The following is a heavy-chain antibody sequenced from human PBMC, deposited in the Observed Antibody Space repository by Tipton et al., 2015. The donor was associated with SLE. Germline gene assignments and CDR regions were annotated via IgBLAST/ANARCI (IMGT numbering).Heavy chain of an antibody. V-gene: IGHV3-33*01. D-gene: IGHD2-21*02. J-gene: IGHJ4*02. CDR3: ARGDPVEFGY. CDR2: IWDDGTNK. Sequence: SLRLSCAASGFTFNAYGMHWVRQAPGKGLEWVAVIWDDGTNKYYADSVMGRITISRDKSKNTLSLQMHSLRADDTALYYCARGDPVEFGYWYQATLVTVST. CDR1: GFTFNAYG.